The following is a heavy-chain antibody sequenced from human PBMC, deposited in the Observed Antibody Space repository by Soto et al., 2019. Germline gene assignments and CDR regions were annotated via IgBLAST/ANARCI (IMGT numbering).Heavy chain of an antibody. CDR1: GFSLSTSGAG. V-gene: IGHV2-5*01. CDR2: GYWYDDK. CDR3: AYRISAGWLTGSYYDY. Sequence: QITLKESGPTLVKPTQTLTLTCTFSGFSLSTSGAGVGWIRQPPPKAREWLAVGYWYDDKHYSPSLKSRLNITKDTSKNQVVLKMTNRDPVDTATYYCAYRISAGWLTGSYYDYWGRGTLVTVSS. D-gene: IGHD7-27*01. J-gene: IGHJ4*02.